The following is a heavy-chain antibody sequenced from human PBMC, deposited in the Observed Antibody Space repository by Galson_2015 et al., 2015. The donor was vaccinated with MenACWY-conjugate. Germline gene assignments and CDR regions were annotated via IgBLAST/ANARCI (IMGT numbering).Heavy chain of an antibody. CDR2: IYPGDSDT. CDR1: GYSFTTYW. D-gene: IGHD2-8*01. CDR3: ARHEGLKGAFDI. J-gene: IGHJ3*02. Sequence: QSGAEVKKPGESLKISCKASGYSFTTYWIVWVRQMPGKGLEWMGIIYPGDSDTRYSPSFQGQVTISADKSNNTAHLQWSGLKASDTAMYYCARHEGLKGAFDIWGQGTMVTVSS. V-gene: IGHV5-51*01.